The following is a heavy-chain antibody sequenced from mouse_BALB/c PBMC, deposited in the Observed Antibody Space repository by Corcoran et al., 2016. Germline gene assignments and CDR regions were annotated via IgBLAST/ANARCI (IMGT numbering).Heavy chain of an antibody. Sequence: QIQLVQSGPELKKPGETVKISCKASGYTFTNYGMNWVKQAPGKGLKWMGWINTYTGEPTYADDFKGRFAFSLETSASTAYLQINSLKNEDTATEFCARDPGWFAYWGQGSLVTVSA. CDR2: INTYTGEP. CDR3: ARDPGWFAY. CDR1: GYTFTNYG. V-gene: IGHV9-3-1*01. J-gene: IGHJ3*01.